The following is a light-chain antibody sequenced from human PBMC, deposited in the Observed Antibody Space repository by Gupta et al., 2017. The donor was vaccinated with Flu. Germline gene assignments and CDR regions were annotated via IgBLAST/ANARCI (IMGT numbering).Light chain of an antibody. CDR2: GAS. J-gene: IGKJ1*01. Sequence: IVLPQSPGTLHLSPGERGTLYCSASQSVRSSYLAWYPQKPGQAPRLLIYGASSRATGNPDRLSGSGYGTEFALTISRREPEDFAVYYCQQEGSSPWTFGQGTKVEIK. CDR1: QSVRSSY. V-gene: IGKV3-20*01. CDR3: QQEGSSPWT.